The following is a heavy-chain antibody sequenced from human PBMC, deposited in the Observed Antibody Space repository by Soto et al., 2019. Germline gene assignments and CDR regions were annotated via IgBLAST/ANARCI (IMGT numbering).Heavy chain of an antibody. V-gene: IGHV3-7*03. J-gene: IGHJ6*02. D-gene: IGHD1-26*01. Sequence: PGGSLRLSCAASGFTFSSYWMSWVRQAPGKGLEWVANIKQDGSEKYYVDSVKGRFTISRDNAKNSLYLQMNSLRAEDTAVYYCARGGSRSGSNPYYYYGMDVWGQGTTVTVS. CDR2: IKQDGSEK. CDR1: GFTFSSYW. CDR3: ARGGSRSGSNPYYYYGMDV.